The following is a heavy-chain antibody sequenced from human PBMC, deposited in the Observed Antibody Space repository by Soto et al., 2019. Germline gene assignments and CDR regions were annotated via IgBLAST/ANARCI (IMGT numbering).Heavy chain of an antibody. Sequence: ASVKVSCKASGYTFTVYAMHWVRQAPGQRLEWMGWINAGNGNTKYSQKFQGRVTITRDTSASAAYMELSSLSSEDTAVYYCARAVAVPADFDYWGQGTLVTVSS. D-gene: IGHD6-19*01. J-gene: IGHJ4*02. CDR3: ARAVAVPADFDY. V-gene: IGHV1-3*01. CDR2: INAGNGNT. CDR1: GYTFTVYA.